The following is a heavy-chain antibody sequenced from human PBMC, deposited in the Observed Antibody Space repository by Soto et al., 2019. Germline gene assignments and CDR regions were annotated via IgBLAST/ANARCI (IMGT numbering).Heavy chain of an antibody. J-gene: IGHJ6*02. CDR3: AKEEMATIENYYYYGMDL. D-gene: IGHD5-12*01. CDR1: GFTFSSYA. CDR2: ISGSGGST. V-gene: IGHV3-23*01. Sequence: GGSLRLSCAASGFTFSSYAMSWVRQAPGKGLEWVSAISGSGGSTYYADSVKGRFTISRDNSKNTLYLQMNSLRAEDTAVYYCAKEEMATIENYYYYGMDLRGQRTTVTVSS.